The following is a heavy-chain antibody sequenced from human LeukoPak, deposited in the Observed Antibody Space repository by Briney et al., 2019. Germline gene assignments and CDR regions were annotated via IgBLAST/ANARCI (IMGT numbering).Heavy chain of an antibody. CDR1: GFTFSSYG. CDR3: ARDGGYCSGCSCYPLDYFDY. D-gene: IGHD2-15*01. CDR2: IWYDGSNK. J-gene: IGHJ4*02. V-gene: IGHV3-33*01. Sequence: GRSLRLSCAASGFTFSSYGMHWVRQAPGKGLEWVAVIWYDGSNKYYADSVKGRFTISRDNSKNTLYLQMNSLRAEDTAVYYCARDGGYCSGCSCYPLDYFDYWGQGTLVTVSS.